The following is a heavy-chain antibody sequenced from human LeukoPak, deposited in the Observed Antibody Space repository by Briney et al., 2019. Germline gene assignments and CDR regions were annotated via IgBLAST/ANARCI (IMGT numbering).Heavy chain of an antibody. Sequence: GASVKVSCKASGYTFTGYYMHWVRQAPGQGLEWMGWINPNSGGTNYAQKFQGRVTMTRDTSISTAYMELSRLRSDDTAVYYCALHPTYYGSGSYYTRAGGWGQGTLVTVSS. CDR3: ALHPTYYGSGSYYTRAGG. D-gene: IGHD3-10*01. CDR1: GYTFTGYY. J-gene: IGHJ4*02. V-gene: IGHV1-2*02. CDR2: INPNSGGT.